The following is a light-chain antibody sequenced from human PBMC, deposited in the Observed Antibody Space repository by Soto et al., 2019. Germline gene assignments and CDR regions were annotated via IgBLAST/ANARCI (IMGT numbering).Light chain of an antibody. J-gene: IGKJ1*01. V-gene: IGKV1-5*03. Sequence: EIEMMQSPSTLSASVGDRVTITCRASQSITTWLAWYQQKPGKAPKLLIYKATNVQTGVPSRFSGSGSGTEFTLTISNLQPGDFATYDGPQSMTYSWTFVQGTKVDIK. CDR3: PQSMTYSWT. CDR1: QSITTW. CDR2: KAT.